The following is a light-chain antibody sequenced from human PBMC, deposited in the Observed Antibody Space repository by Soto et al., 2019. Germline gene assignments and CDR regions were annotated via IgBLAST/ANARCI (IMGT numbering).Light chain of an antibody. Sequence: IVWTQSPVTLSLSPGERATLSCSSSQSVSSSYLAWYQQKPGQAPRLLIYGASSRATGIPDRFSGSGSGTDFTLTISRLEPEDFAVYYCQQYGSSPWTFGQGTKVDIK. V-gene: IGKV3-20*01. CDR3: QQYGSSPWT. CDR2: GAS. CDR1: QSVSSSY. J-gene: IGKJ1*01.